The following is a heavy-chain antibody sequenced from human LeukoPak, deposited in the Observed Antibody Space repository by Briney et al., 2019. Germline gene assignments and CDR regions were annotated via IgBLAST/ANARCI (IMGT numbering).Heavy chain of an antibody. CDR3: AGDSSGNYFKWFDP. Sequence: GGSLRLSCAASGFTFSSYAMSWVRQAPGKGLEWVSVITGSGDSTYYADSVKGRFTISRDNSKNTLYLQMNNLRAADTAVYYCAGDSSGNYFKWFDPWGQGTLVTVSS. J-gene: IGHJ5*02. V-gene: IGHV3-23*01. CDR1: GFTFSSYA. D-gene: IGHD3-22*01. CDR2: ITGSGDST.